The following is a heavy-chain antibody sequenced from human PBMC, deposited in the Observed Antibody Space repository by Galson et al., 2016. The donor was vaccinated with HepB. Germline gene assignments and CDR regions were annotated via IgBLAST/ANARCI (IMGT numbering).Heavy chain of an antibody. Sequence: SVKVSCKASGGSFSSYGISWVRQAPGQGLEWMGGIIPIFGTANYAQKFQGRVTITADESTSTAYMELSGLRAEDTAVYYCARDRYYDSGGNYYESAYGGQGTPVIVSS. D-gene: IGHD3-22*01. CDR3: ARDRYYDSGGNYYESAY. CDR1: GGSFSSYG. CDR2: IIPIFGTA. J-gene: IGHJ4*02. V-gene: IGHV1-69*13.